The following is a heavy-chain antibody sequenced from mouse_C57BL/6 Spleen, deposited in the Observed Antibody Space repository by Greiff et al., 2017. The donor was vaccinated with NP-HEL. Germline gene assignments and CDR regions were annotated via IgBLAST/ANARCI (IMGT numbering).Heavy chain of an antibody. CDR3: ASWTTVVATGGY. D-gene: IGHD1-1*01. J-gene: IGHJ2*01. V-gene: IGHV14-2*01. CDR1: GFNIKDYY. Sequence: EVQLQESGAELVKPGASVKLSCTASGFNIKDYYMHWVKQRPEQGLEWIGRIDHEDGETKYAPKFQGKATLTADTSSNTAYLQLSSLTSEDTAVYYCASWTTVVATGGYWGQGTTLTVSS. CDR2: IDHEDGET.